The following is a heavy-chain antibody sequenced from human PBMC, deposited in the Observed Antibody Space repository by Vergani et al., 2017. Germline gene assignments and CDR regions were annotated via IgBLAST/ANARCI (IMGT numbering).Heavy chain of an antibody. Sequence: QVQLVESGGGVVQPGRSLRLSCAASGFTFSSYGMHWVRQAPGKGLEWVAVISYDGSNKYYADSVKGRFTISRDNSKNTLYLQMNSLRAEDTAVYYCARGEGWLQPFDYWGQGTLVTVSS. CDR3: ARGEGWLQPFDY. V-gene: IGHV3-30*03. D-gene: IGHD5-24*01. CDR1: GFTFSSYG. CDR2: ISYDGSNK. J-gene: IGHJ4*02.